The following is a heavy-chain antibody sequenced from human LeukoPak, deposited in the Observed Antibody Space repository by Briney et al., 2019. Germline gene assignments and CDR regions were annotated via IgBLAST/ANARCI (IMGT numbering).Heavy chain of an antibody. CDR1: GVSMNSHY. CDR3: VVSPNQDFYDY. J-gene: IGHJ4*02. V-gene: IGHV4-4*09. CDR2: ISGSGST. Sequence: SETLSLTCSVSGVSMNSHYLNWIRQPPGKGLEWIGFISGSGSTNYNPSLMSRVTKSLETSKRQFSLKLRSVTAADTAVYYCVVSPNQDFYDYWGQGTLVTVSS.